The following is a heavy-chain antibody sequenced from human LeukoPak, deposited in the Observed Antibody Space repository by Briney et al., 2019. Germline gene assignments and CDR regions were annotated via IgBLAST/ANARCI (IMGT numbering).Heavy chain of an antibody. D-gene: IGHD5-12*01. CDR3: ARGPNSGYGRFDY. J-gene: IGHJ4*02. Sequence: SETLSLACTVSGGSISGYYWSWLRQPPGRGLEWIGYFYYSGSTNYNPSLKGPVTISVDTSKNQFSLKLSSVTAADTAVYYCARGPNSGYGRFDYWGQGTLVTVSS. V-gene: IGHV4-59*01. CDR1: GGSISGYY. CDR2: FYYSGST.